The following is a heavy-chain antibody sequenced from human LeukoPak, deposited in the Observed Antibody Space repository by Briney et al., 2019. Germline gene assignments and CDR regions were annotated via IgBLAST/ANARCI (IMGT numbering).Heavy chain of an antibody. CDR1: GFTFNA. CDR3: AKEVAIPVAVDAFER. CDR2: ISARGGTT. Sequence: GGSLRLSCAASGFTFNAMSWVRQAPGKGLEWVSAISARGGTTYYADSMKGRFTISRDNSKSTLYLQMNSLGAEDTAVYYCAKEVAIPVAVDAFERWGQGALVTVSS. D-gene: IGHD6-19*01. J-gene: IGHJ3*02. V-gene: IGHV3-23*01.